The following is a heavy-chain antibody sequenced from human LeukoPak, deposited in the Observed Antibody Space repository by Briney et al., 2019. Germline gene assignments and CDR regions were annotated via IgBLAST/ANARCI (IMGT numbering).Heavy chain of an antibody. V-gene: IGHV4-59*01. Sequence: SETLSLTCTVSGGSISSYYWSWIRQPPGKGLEWIGYIYYSGSTNYNPSLKSRVTISVDTSKNQFSLKLSSVTAADTAVYYCARIKAYAVDYWDQGTLVTVSS. CDR3: ARIKAYAVDY. CDR2: IYYSGST. CDR1: GGSISSYY. D-gene: IGHD4-17*01. J-gene: IGHJ4*02.